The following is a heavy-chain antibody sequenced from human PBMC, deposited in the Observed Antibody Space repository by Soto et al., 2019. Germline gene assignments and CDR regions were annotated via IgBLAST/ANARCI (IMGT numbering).Heavy chain of an antibody. V-gene: IGHV3-21*01. CDR3: ARAKYYYDSQTGGWFDP. CDR1: GFTFSSYT. J-gene: IGHJ5*02. Sequence: EVQLVESGGGLVKPGGSLRLSCAASGFTFSSYTMNWVRQAPGKGLEWVSSISSSGSYIYYADSVKGRFTISRDNAKNSLYLQMNSLRAEDTAVYYCARAKYYYDSQTGGWFDPWGQGTLVTVSS. D-gene: IGHD3-22*01. CDR2: ISSSGSYI.